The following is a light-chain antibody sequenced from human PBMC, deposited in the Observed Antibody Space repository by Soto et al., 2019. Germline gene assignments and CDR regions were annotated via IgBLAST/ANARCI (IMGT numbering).Light chain of an antibody. J-gene: IGKJ1*01. Sequence: EVVMRQSPATLSVSPGERATLSCRASQSVSSNLAWYQQKPGQAPRLLIYGASTRATGIPARFSGTGSGTDFTLTISSLEPEDFAVYYCQQRSNWPWTFGQGTKVDIK. CDR3: QQRSNWPWT. V-gene: IGKV3-15*01. CDR2: GAS. CDR1: QSVSSN.